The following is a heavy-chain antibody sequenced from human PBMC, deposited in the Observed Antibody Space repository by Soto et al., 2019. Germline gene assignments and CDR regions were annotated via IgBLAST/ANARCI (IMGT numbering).Heavy chain of an antibody. CDR1: GGTFSSYA. V-gene: IGHV1-69*13. D-gene: IGHD4-17*01. Sequence: SVKVSCKASGGTFSSYAISWVRQAPGQGLEWMGGIIPIFGTANYAQKFQGRVTITADESTSTAYMELSSLRSEDTAVYYCARTSKLRLSDYYYGMDVWGQGTTVTVSS. J-gene: IGHJ6*02. CDR2: IIPIFGTA. CDR3: ARTSKLRLSDYYYGMDV.